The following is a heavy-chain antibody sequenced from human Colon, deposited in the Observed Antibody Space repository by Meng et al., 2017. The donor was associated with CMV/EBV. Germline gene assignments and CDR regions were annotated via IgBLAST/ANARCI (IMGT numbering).Heavy chain of an antibody. D-gene: IGHD3-9*01. V-gene: IGHV1-18*01. CDR3: AREPQGYYDILTGYLYYYGMDV. Sequence: ASVTVSCKASGYTFTSYGISWVRQAPGQGLEWMGWISAYNGNTNYAQKLQGRVTMTTDTSTSTAYMELRSLRSDDTAVYYCAREPQGYYDILTGYLYYYGMDVWGQGTTVTVSS. J-gene: IGHJ6*02. CDR1: GYTFTSYG. CDR2: ISAYNGNT.